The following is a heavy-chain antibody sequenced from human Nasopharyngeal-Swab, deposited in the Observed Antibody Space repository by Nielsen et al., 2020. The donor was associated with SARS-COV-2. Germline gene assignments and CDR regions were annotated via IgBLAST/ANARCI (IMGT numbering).Heavy chain of an antibody. Sequence: VRRCPGKGLEWVAFIRYDGFNQHYADSVKGQFTISRDNSKNTLYLQMNSLRAEDTAVYYCARARPVWGAVVVPAAISAHWGQGTLVTVSS. CDR3: ARARPVWGAVVVPAAISAH. CDR2: IRYDGFNQ. V-gene: IGHV3-30*02. J-gene: IGHJ4*02. D-gene: IGHD2-2*01.